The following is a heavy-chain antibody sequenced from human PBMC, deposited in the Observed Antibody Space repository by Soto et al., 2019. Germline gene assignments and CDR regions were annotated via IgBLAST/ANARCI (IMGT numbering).Heavy chain of an antibody. CDR2: IIPIFGTA. J-gene: IGHJ4*02. CDR3: ARDRRPGITGTFDY. CDR1: GGTFSSYA. V-gene: IGHV1-69*01. D-gene: IGHD1-20*01. Sequence: QVQLVQSGAEVKKPGSSVKVSCKASGGTFSSYAISWVRQAPGQGLEWMGGIIPIFGTANYAQKFQGRVTITADESTSIAYMELSSLRSEDTAVYYCARDRRPGITGTFDYWGQGTLVTVSS.